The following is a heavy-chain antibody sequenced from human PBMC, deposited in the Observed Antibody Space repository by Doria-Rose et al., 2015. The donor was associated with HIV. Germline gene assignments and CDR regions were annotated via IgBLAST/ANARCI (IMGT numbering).Heavy chain of an antibody. CDR2: ILSDDER. CDR3: ARIKSSRWYHKYYFDF. D-gene: IGHD6-13*01. Sequence: QITLKESGPVLVKPTETLTLTCTVSGVSLSSPGMGVSWIRQPPGKALEWLANILSDDERSYKTSLKSRLTISRGTSKSQVVLTMTDMDPVDTATYYCARIKSSRWYHKYYFDFWGQGTLVIASA. CDR1: GVSLSSPGMG. J-gene: IGHJ4*02. V-gene: IGHV2-26*01.